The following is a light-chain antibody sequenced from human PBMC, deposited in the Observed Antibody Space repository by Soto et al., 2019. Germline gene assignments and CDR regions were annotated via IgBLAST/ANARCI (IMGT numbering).Light chain of an antibody. V-gene: IGLV7-43*01. Sequence: QTVVTQEPSVTVSPGGTVTLTCASSTGAVTSNYYPSWFQQKPGQAPRALFYSISNKHSWTPARFSGSLLGGKTALTLSDVQPADEADYYCLLYYGGVHVFGGGTKLTVL. CDR2: SIS. J-gene: IGLJ2*01. CDR3: LLYYGGVHV. CDR1: TGAVTSNYY.